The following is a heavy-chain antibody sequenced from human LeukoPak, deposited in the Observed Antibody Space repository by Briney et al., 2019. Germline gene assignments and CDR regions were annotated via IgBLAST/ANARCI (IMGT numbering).Heavy chain of an antibody. CDR1: GFTFSDYY. Sequence: GGSLRLSCAASGFTFSDYYMSWIRQAPGKGLEWVSAISTSGSITTYADSVRGRFTISRDNSKNTLYLQMNSLRAEDTAVYYCAKDGLWFGDLTYFDYWGQGTLVTVSS. CDR2: ISTSGSIT. D-gene: IGHD3-10*01. V-gene: IGHV3-11*06. CDR3: AKDGLWFGDLTYFDY. J-gene: IGHJ4*02.